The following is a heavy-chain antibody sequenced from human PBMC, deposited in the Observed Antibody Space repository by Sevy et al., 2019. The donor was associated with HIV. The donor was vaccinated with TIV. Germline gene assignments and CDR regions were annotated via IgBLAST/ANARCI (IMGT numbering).Heavy chain of an antibody. J-gene: IGHJ6*02. CDR3: ANRRVQSGLSGGGANYGMDV. D-gene: IGHD2-8*02. CDR1: GFPFSSYA. CDR2: LIGGGSST. V-gene: IGHV3-23*01. Sequence: GGSLRLSCTASGFPFSSYAMSWVRQAPGKGLEWVSTLIGGGSSTYYADSVTGRFIISRDNSRNTLYLQMNSLRAEDTAIYYCANRRVQSGLSGGGANYGMDVCGRGTTVTVSS.